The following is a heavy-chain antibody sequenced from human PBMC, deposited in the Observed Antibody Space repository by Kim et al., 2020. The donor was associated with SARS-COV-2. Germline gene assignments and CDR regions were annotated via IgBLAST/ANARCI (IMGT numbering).Heavy chain of an antibody. CDR1: GFTFSNYA. CDR2: IIGSAVTT. J-gene: IGHJ4*02. D-gene: IGHD3-16*02. V-gene: IGHV3-23*01. CDR3: AKRGYTTSSGQFYFDY. Sequence: GGSLRLSCAASGFTFSNYAMSWVRQAPGKGLEWVSTIIGSAVTTYYADSVKGRFTISRDNSKNTLYLQMNSLTVEDTAVYYCAKRGYTTSSGQFYFDYWGQGTLVTVSS.